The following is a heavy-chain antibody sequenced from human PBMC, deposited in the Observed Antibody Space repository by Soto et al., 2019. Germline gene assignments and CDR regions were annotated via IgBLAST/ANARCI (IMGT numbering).Heavy chain of an antibody. D-gene: IGHD6-6*01. CDR2: IYNSGSC. J-gene: IGHJ6*02. V-gene: IGHV4-30-2*01. CDR1: GGSLSTGAYS. Sequence: QLQLQESVSGLVKPSQTLSPTCAGSGGSLSTGAYSWICIRQPPGKGLALIGHIYNSGSCYYKPSLRRRVTITVASSKNQFSLELRSVAAADTAVYYCARGPYSSASDYYYYGMEVWGQGTTVTVS. CDR3: ARGPYSSASDYYYYGMEV.